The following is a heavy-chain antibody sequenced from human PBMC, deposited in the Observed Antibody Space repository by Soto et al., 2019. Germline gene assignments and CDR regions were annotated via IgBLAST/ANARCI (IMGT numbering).Heavy chain of an antibody. CDR1: GGSISSYY. V-gene: IGHV4-59*01. CDR2: IYYSGST. J-gene: IGHJ6*04. D-gene: IGHD3-3*01. CDR3: ARWDLFGVVQQSLDV. Sequence: QVQLQESGPGLVKPSETLSLTCTVSGGSISSYYWSWIRQPPGKGLEWIGYIYYSGSTNYNPYLTSRVTISVDTSKNQFSLKLSSVTAADTAVYYCARWDLFGVVQQSLDVWGKGTTVTVSS.